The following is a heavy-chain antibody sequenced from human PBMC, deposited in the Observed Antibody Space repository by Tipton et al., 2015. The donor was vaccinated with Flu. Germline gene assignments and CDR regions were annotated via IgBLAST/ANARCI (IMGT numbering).Heavy chain of an antibody. V-gene: IGHV4-31*03. CDR3: ARMEWTVTTPRYFDL. J-gene: IGHJ2*01. D-gene: IGHD4-17*01. CDR1: GGPITSGADY. CDR2: IYYIGTT. Sequence: LSLTCTVSGGPITSGADYWSWIRQHPGKGLEWIGHIYYIGTTNYNPSLKSRVTISMDTSKNQFSLKLSSMTAADTAVYYCARMEWTVTTPRYFDLWGRGTLVTVSS.